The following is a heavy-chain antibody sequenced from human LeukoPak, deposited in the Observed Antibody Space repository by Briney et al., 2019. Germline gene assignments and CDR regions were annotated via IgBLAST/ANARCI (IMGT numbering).Heavy chain of an antibody. D-gene: IGHD3-22*01. J-gene: IGHJ4*02. CDR2: ISGSGGST. CDR1: GFTFSSYA. Sequence: GGSLRLSCAASGFTFSSYAMSWVRQAPGKGLEWVSAISGSGGSTYYADSVKGRFTISRDNSKNTLYLQMNSLRAEDTAVYYCARAMMVVTNLRGVFDYWGQGNLVTVSS. CDR3: ARAMMVVTNLRGVFDY. V-gene: IGHV3-23*01.